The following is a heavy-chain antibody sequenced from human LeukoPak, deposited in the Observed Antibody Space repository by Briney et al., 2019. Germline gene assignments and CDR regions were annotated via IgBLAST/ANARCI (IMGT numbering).Heavy chain of an antibody. CDR1: GGSISRSSYY. V-gene: IGHV4-39*01. Sequence: PSETLSLTCTVSGGSISRSSYYWGWIRQPPGKGLEWIGSIYYSGSTYYNPSLKSRVTISVDTSKNQFSLKLSSVTAADMAVYYCARHKGDYGSGSYYVIFDIWGQGTMVTVSS. CDR3: ARHKGDYGSGSYYVIFDI. J-gene: IGHJ3*02. D-gene: IGHD3-10*01. CDR2: IYYSGST.